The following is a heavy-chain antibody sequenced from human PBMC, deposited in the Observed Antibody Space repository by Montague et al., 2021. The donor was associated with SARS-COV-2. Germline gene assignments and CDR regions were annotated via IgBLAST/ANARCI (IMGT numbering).Heavy chain of an antibody. CDR1: GGSISGYY. Sequence: SETLSLTCTVSGGSISGYYWCWVRQSAGKGLEWIGRIYNSWSTSYNPSLKSRATMSVDTSKNQFSLKLSSVTAADTAVYYCVRDQGRSNWNYPDYWGQGTLVTVSS. D-gene: IGHD1-20*01. V-gene: IGHV4-4*07. CDR2: IYNSWST. CDR3: VRDQGRSNWNYPDY. J-gene: IGHJ4*02.